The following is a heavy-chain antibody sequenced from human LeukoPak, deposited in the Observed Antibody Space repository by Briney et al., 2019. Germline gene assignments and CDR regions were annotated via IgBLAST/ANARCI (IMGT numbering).Heavy chain of an antibody. Sequence: GGSLRLSCTASGFTFSSDAMSWVRQAPGKGLEWVSGISGSGGSTYYADSVKGRFTISRDNSKNTLYLQMNSLRAEDTAVYYCAKGTRSSSWFHFDYWGQGTLVTVSS. CDR1: GFTFSSDA. D-gene: IGHD6-13*01. V-gene: IGHV3-23*01. J-gene: IGHJ4*02. CDR2: ISGSGGST. CDR3: AKGTRSSSWFHFDY.